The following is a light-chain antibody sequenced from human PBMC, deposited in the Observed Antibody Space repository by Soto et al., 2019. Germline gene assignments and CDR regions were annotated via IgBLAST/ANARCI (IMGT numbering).Light chain of an antibody. CDR2: DAS. CDR1: QSIRSW. CDR3: QQYNSYSRGT. Sequence: DIQMTQSPSTLSASVGDRVTITCRASQSIRSWLAWYQQKPGKAPKLLIYDASSLESGVPSRFSGSGSGTEFTLTISSLQPDDFATYYFQQYNSYSRGTFGQGTKVEIK. V-gene: IGKV1-5*01. J-gene: IGKJ1*01.